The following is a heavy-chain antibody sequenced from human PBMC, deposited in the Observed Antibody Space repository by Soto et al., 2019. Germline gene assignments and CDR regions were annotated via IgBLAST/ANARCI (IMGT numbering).Heavy chain of an antibody. CDR3: AKLVIGYCSGNTCDDY. J-gene: IGHJ4*01. V-gene: IGHV3-30*18. Sequence: VQLLESGGGLIQPGGSLRLSCAAAGFTFSYGIHWLRQAPGKGLEWVAYISYDSSNKFYGDSVKGRFPISRDNSKNAQFLQMNSMRAEDTAVYYCAKLVIGYCSGNTCDDYWGHGTLVAVSS. CDR1: GFTFSYG. CDR2: ISYDSSNK. D-gene: IGHD2-15*01.